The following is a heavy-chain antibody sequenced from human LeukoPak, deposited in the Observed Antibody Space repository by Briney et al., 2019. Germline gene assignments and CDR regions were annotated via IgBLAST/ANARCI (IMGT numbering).Heavy chain of an antibody. D-gene: IGHD1-26*01. V-gene: IGHV3-21*01. CDR1: GFTFGDYA. J-gene: IGHJ4*02. CDR3: ARGGSGSYLDY. Sequence: GGSLRLSCTASGFTFGDYAMSWFRQAPGKGLEWVSSISSSSSYIYYADSVKGRFTISRDNAKNSLYLQMNSLRAEDTAVYYCARGGSGSYLDYWGQGTLVTVSS. CDR2: ISSSSSYI.